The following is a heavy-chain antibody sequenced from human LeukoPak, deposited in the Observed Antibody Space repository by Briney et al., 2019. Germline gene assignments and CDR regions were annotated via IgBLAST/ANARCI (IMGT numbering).Heavy chain of an antibody. Sequence: SETLSLTCAVYGGSFSGYYWSWIRQPPGKGLEWIGEINHSGSANYNPSLKSRVTISVDTSKNQFSLKLSSVTAADTAVYYCATPSLDYWGQGTLVTVSS. CDR1: GGSFSGYY. V-gene: IGHV4-34*01. CDR3: ATPSLDY. J-gene: IGHJ4*02. CDR2: INHSGSA. D-gene: IGHD2-15*01.